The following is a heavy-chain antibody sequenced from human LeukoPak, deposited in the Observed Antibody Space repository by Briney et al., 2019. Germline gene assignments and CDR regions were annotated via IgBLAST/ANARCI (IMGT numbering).Heavy chain of an antibody. CDR1: GFTFSSYS. J-gene: IGHJ4*02. V-gene: IGHV3-48*01. Sequence: PGGSLRLSCAASGFTFSSYSMNWVRQAPGKGLEWVSYISSSSSTTYYADSVKGRFTISRDNSKNTLYLQMNTLRAEDTAVYYCASPYDFWSGYIEPVRGDFWGQGTLVTVSS. CDR2: ISSSSSTT. CDR3: ASPYDFWSGYIEPVRGDF. D-gene: IGHD3-3*01.